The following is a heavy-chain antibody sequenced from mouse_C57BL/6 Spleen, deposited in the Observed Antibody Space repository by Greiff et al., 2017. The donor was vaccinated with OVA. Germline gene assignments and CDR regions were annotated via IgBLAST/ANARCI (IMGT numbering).Heavy chain of an antibody. CDR1: GYTFTDYY. Sequence: VQLKQSGPELVKPGASVKISCKASGYTFTDYYMNWVKQSHGKSLEWIGDINPNNGGTSYNQKFKGKATLTVDKSSSTAYMELRSLTSEDSAVYYCARYVYYAMDYWGQGTSVTVSS. V-gene: IGHV1-26*01. CDR3: ARYVYYAMDY. CDR2: INPNNGGT. J-gene: IGHJ4*01.